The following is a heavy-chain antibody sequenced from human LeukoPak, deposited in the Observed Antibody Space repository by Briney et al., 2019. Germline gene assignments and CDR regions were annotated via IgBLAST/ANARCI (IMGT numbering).Heavy chain of an antibody. CDR2: ISGSGDTT. J-gene: IGHJ4*02. V-gene: IGHV3-23*01. Sequence: PGGSLRLSCAASGFPFRSFAMSWVRQAPGKGLEWVSVISGSGDTTYYADSVKGRFTISRDNSKSTLYMHMNSLRAEDTAVYYFSRDIVVVPVARDSFDYWGQGTLVTVSS. CDR3: SRDIVVVPVARDSFDY. D-gene: IGHD2-2*01. CDR1: GFPFRSFA.